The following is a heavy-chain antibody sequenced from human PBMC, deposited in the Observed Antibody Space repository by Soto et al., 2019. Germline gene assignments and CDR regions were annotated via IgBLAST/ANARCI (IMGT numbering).Heavy chain of an antibody. CDR2: IYKTGTT. J-gene: IGHJ3*02. Sequence: SETLSLTCTVSGGSISSGDYYWSWIRQPPGKGLEWIGYIYKTGTTYYNSFLGSRVTISVETSRNQFSLRLTSVTAADTAVYFCARGDYRDSYGFDMWGRGTMVTVSS. CDR3: ARGDYRDSYGFDM. V-gene: IGHV4-30-4*01. D-gene: IGHD4-17*01. CDR1: GGSISSGDYY.